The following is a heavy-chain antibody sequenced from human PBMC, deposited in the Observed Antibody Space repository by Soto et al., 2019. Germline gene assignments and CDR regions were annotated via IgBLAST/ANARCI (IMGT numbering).Heavy chain of an antibody. Sequence: QVQLVQSGGEVKKPGASVKVSCKASGYTFTTYGISWVRQAPGQGLEWMGWIAGDDGRTYYAQKFQGRVTMTTDTSTTKAYMEVRRLSSDDTAVYYSVRDWECSGGRCRTCVDPWGQGTLVTVSS. J-gene: IGHJ5*02. V-gene: IGHV1-18*01. CDR2: IAGDDGRT. CDR3: VRDWECSGGRCRTCVDP. D-gene: IGHD2-15*01. CDR1: GYTFTTYG.